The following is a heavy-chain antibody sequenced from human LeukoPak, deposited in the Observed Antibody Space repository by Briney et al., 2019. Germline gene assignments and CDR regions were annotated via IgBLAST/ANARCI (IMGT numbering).Heavy chain of an antibody. J-gene: IGHJ4*02. CDR1: GFTFSSYG. CDR2: ISGSSGST. CDR3: AKSGTWELLPY. V-gene: IGHV3-23*01. D-gene: IGHD1-26*01. Sequence: PGGSLRLSCAASGFTFSSYGMSWVRQAPGKGLEWVSAISGSSGSTYYADSVKGRFTISRDNSKNTLYLQMNSLRAEDTAVYYCAKSGTWELLPYWGQGTLVTVSS.